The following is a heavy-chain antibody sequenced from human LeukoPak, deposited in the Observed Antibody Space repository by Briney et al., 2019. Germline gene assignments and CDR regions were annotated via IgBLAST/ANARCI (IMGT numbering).Heavy chain of an antibody. CDR2: INPNSGGT. J-gene: IGHJ4*02. CDR3: ARDRGRFVVVPAAIVY. Sequence: GASVKVSCKASGYTFTGYYMHWVRQAPGQGLEWMGWINPNSGGTNYAQKFQGRVTMTRDTSISTAYMELSRLRSDDTAVYYCARDRGRFVVVPAAIVYWGQGTLVTVSS. D-gene: IGHD2-2*01. CDR1: GYTFTGYY. V-gene: IGHV1-2*02.